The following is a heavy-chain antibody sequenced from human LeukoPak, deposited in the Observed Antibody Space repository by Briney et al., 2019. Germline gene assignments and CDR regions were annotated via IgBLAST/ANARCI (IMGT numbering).Heavy chain of an antibody. Sequence: KPGGSLRLSCAASGFTFSDYYMSWIRQAPGKGLEWVSYISSSSSHTNYAESVKGRFTISRDNAKNSLYLQMNSLRGEDTAVYYCAKVRPSYTASFYFDYWGQGTLVTVSS. J-gene: IGHJ4*02. CDR2: ISSSSSHT. V-gene: IGHV3-11*05. CDR1: GFTFSDYY. CDR3: AKVRPSYTASFYFDY. D-gene: IGHD5-18*01.